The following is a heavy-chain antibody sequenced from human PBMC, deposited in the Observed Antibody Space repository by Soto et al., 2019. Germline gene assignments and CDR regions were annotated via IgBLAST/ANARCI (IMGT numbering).Heavy chain of an antibody. J-gene: IGHJ6*02. CDR1: GFTFSSYW. CDR3: AGEGFRGVSSYYGMDV. Sequence: EVQLVESGGGLVQPGGSLRLSCAASGFTFSSYWMSWVRQAPGKGLEWVANIKQSGSEKYYVDSVKGRFTISRDNAKNTLSMQMNSLKTEDTAVYYCAGEGFRGVSSYYGMDVWGQGTTVTVSS. V-gene: IGHV3-7*04. CDR2: IKQSGSEK. D-gene: IGHD3-10*01.